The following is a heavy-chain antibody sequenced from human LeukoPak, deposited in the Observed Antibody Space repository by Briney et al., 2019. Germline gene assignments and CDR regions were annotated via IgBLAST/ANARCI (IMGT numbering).Heavy chain of an antibody. D-gene: IGHD3-16*01. J-gene: IGHJ4*02. Sequence: PGGSLRLSCAASGFTFSRYSVNWFRQAPGKGLEWVSSISSSSSYIYYADSVKGRFTISRDNAKNSLDLQMNSLRAEDTALYYCARIRLKQTSASWGQGTLVTVSS. CDR3: ARIRLKQTSAS. CDR1: GFTFSRYS. CDR2: ISSSSSYI. V-gene: IGHV3-21*01.